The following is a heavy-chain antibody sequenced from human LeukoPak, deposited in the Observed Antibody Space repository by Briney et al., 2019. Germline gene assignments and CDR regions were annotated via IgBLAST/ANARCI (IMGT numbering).Heavy chain of an antibody. J-gene: IGHJ4*02. D-gene: IGHD3-22*01. CDR2: IYYSGST. V-gene: IGHV4-59*13. Sequence: SETLSLTCTVSGGPISNYYWSWIRQPPGKGLEWIGYIYYSGSTNYSPSLKSRVTISVDTSKNQFSLKLSSVTAADTAVYYCARTQYYYDTSDYYYFDYWGQGTLVTVSS. CDR1: GGPISNYY. CDR3: ARTQYYYDTSDYYYFDY.